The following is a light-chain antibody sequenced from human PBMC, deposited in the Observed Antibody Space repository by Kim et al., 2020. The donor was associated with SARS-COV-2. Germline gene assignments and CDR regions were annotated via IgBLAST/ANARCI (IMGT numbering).Light chain of an antibody. CDR1: QSVGTH. J-gene: IGKJ4*01. CDR2: GIS. V-gene: IGKV3-15*01. Sequence: VCPRREATLSCRASQSVGTHLAWSQQKPGQPPRLLISGISTRTTGIPARFSGSGSGTEFTLTISSLQSEDFAVYYCHQHNDWPLTFGGGTKVDIK. CDR3: HQHNDWPLT.